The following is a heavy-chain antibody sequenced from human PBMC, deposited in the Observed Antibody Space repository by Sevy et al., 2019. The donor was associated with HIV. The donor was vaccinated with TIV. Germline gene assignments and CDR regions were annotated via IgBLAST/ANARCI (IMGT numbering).Heavy chain of an antibody. CDR3: ARDGLRWELPFDY. Sequence: ASVKVSCKASGYTFTSYAMHWVRQAPGQRLEWMGWINAGNGNTKYSQKFQGRVTITRDTFASTAYMELSSLRSEDTAVYYCARDGLRWELPFDYWGQGTLVTVSS. D-gene: IGHD1-26*01. CDR2: INAGNGNT. J-gene: IGHJ4*02. CDR1: GYTFTSYA. V-gene: IGHV1-3*01.